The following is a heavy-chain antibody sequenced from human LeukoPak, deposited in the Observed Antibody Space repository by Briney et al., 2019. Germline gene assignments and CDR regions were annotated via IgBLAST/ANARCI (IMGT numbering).Heavy chain of an antibody. Sequence: PSETLSLTCTVSGGSISSSSYYWSWIRQPPGKGLEWIGYIYYSGSTNYNPSLKSRVTILVDTSKNQFSLKLSSVTAADTAVYYCAREEATINYFDYWGQGTLVTVSS. CDR1: GGSISSSSYY. CDR2: IYYSGST. V-gene: IGHV4-61*01. D-gene: IGHD5-24*01. CDR3: AREEATINYFDY. J-gene: IGHJ4*02.